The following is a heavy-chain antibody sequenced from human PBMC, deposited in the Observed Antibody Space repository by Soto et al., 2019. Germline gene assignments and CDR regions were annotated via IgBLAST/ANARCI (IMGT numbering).Heavy chain of an antibody. Sequence: SETLSLTCTVSGGSISSSSYYWGWIRQPPGKGLEWIGSIYYSGSTYYNPSLKSRVTISVGTSKNQFSLKLSSVTAADTAVYYCARRVVFGGSYSPYYYYYGMDVWGQGTTVTVSS. V-gene: IGHV4-39*01. CDR2: IYYSGST. D-gene: IGHD1-26*01. CDR1: GGSISSSSYY. J-gene: IGHJ6*02. CDR3: ARRVVFGGSYSPYYYYYGMDV.